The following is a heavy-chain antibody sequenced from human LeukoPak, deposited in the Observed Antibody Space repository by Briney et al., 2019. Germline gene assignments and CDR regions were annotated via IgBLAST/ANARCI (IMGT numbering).Heavy chain of an antibody. Sequence: SVKVSCKASGGTFSSYAISWVRQAPGQGLEWMGGIIPIFGTANYAQKFQGRVTITTDESTSTAYMELSSLRSEDTAVYYCATHVGDSSSSYYYYYYMDVWGKGTTVTVSS. CDR3: ATHVGDSSSSYYYYYYMDV. D-gene: IGHD6-13*01. CDR2: IIPIFGTA. V-gene: IGHV1-69*05. J-gene: IGHJ6*03. CDR1: GGTFSSYA.